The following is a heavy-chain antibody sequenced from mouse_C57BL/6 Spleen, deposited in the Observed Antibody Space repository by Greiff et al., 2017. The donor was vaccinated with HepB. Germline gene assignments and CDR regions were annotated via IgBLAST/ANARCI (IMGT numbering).Heavy chain of an antibody. CDR3: ARLGDDDAMDY. D-gene: IGHD2-12*01. Sequence: QVQLQQPGAELVMPGASVKLSCKASGYTFTSYWMHWVKQRPGQGLEWIGEIDPSDSYTNYNQKFKGKSTLTVDKSSSTAYMQLSSLTSEDSAIYYCARLGDDDAMDYWGQGTSVTVSS. CDR1: GYTFTSYW. V-gene: IGHV1-69*01. J-gene: IGHJ4*01. CDR2: IDPSDSYT.